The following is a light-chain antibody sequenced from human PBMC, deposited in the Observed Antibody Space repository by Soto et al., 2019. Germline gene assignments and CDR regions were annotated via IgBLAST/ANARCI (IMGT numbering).Light chain of an antibody. V-gene: IGKV1-9*01. CDR3: QQRNRDPRT. CDR2: AAS. CDR1: QGISSS. Sequence: DIQLTQSPSFLSASVGDRVTITCRAGQGISSSLAWYQQKPGKAPNLLIYAASTLQSGVPSRFSGSGSVTEFTLTISSLQPEDFATYYWQQRNRDPRTFGQGTKVEIK. J-gene: IGKJ1*01.